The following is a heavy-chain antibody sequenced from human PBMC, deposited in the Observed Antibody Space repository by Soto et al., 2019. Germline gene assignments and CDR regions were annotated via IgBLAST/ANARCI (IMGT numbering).Heavy chain of an antibody. V-gene: IGHV3-74*01. CDR2: INSDGSST. D-gene: IGHD3-22*01. CDR1: GFTFSSYW. J-gene: IGHJ3*02. CDR3: AYDYYDRAGAFDI. Sequence: VQLVESGGGLVQPGGSLRLSCAASGFTFSSYWMHWVRQAPGKGLVWVSRINSDGSSTNYADSVKGRFTISRDNAKNTLFLQMNSLRAEDTAVYYCAYDYYDRAGAFDIWGQGTMVTVSS.